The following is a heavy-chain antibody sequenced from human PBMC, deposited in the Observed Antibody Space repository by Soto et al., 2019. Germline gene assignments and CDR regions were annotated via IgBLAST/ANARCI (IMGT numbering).Heavy chain of an antibody. CDR1: GYSLTTYW. J-gene: IGHJ4*02. CDR3: ARYCWKFVNAYHFDY. CDR2: IYPGDSDT. D-gene: IGHD3-3*01. V-gene: IGHV5-51*01. Sequence: GESLKISCQGSGYSLTTYWIGWVRPVPGKGLAGMGIIYPGDSDTRYSPSFQGQVNICADNSISTAYLQWGSLKASDTAMYYSARYCWKFVNAYHFDYWGQGTLVTVSS.